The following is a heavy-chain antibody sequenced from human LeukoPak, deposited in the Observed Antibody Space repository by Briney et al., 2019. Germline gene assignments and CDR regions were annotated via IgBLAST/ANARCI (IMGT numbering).Heavy chain of an antibody. CDR2: IYYSGST. D-gene: IGHD2-15*01. CDR1: GGSISSSSYY. CDR3: ARPGGNAFDI. Sequence: SETLSLTCTVSGGSISSSSYYWGWIRQPPGKGLEWIGSIYYSGSTYYNPSLKSRVTISVDTSKNRFSLKLSSVTAADTAVYYCARPGGNAFDIWGQGTMVTVSS. J-gene: IGHJ3*02. V-gene: IGHV4-39*01.